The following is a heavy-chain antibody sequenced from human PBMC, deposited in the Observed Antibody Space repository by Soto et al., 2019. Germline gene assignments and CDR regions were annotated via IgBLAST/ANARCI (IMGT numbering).Heavy chain of an antibody. CDR3: ARTYSSSWYYYYYGMDV. J-gene: IGHJ6*02. CDR1: GGSFSGYY. V-gene: IGHV4-34*01. D-gene: IGHD6-13*01. CDR2: INHSGST. Sequence: SETLSLTCAVYGGSFSGYYWSWIRQPPGKGLEWIGEINHSGSTNYNPSLKSRVTISVDTSKNQFSLKLSSVTAADTAVYYCARTYSSSWYYYYYGMDVWGQGTTVTVSS.